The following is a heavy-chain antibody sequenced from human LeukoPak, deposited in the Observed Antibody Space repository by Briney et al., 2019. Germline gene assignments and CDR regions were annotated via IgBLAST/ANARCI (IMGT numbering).Heavy chain of an antibody. CDR1: GFPLSDFY. CDR3: ASSGYYYAPFDY. CDR2: ISSSGSTI. V-gene: IGHV3-11*01. J-gene: IGHJ4*02. Sequence: GGPLTLFCAASGFPLSDFYMRWIRQAPGKGLEGVSYISSSGSTIYYADSVKGRFTISRDNAKNSLYLQMNSLRAEDTAVYYCASSGYYYAPFDYWGQGTLVTVSS. D-gene: IGHD3-22*01.